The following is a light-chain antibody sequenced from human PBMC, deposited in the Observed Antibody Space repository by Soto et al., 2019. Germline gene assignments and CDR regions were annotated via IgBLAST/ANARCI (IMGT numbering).Light chain of an antibody. CDR1: QSVSNY. CDR3: QHRGEWPRT. Sequence: EIVLTQSPATLSLSPGERATLSCRASQSVSNYLAWYQQKPGQAPRLLIYGASNWATGIPARFTGSGSGTDFTLTISSLQPEDFAVYYCQHRGEWPRTFGQGTKLEIK. J-gene: IGKJ2*01. V-gene: IGKV3-11*01. CDR2: GAS.